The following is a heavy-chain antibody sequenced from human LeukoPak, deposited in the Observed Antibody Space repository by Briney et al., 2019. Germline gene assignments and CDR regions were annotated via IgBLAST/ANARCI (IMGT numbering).Heavy chain of an antibody. CDR2: IWYDGSNK. D-gene: IGHD6-13*01. J-gene: IGHJ4*02. V-gene: IGHV3-33*08. CDR1: GFTFSDYY. CDR3: ARVIAAASPFDY. Sequence: GGSLRLSCAASGFTFSDYYMSWIRQAPGKGLEWVAVIWYDGSNKYYADSVKGRFTISRDNSKNTLYLQMNSLRAEDTAVYYCARVIAAASPFDYWGQGTLVTVSS.